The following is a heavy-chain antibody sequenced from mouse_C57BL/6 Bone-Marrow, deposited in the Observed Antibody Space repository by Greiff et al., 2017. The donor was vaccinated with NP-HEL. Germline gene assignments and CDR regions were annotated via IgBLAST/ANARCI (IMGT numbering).Heavy chain of an antibody. Sequence: QVQLQQPGAELVKPGASVKMSCKASGYTFTSYWITWVKQRPGQGLEWIGDIYPGSGSTNYNEKFKSKATLTVDTSSSTAYMQLSSLTSEDSAVYYGARRGTVVRYFDVWGTGTTVTGSS. CDR3: ARRGTVVRYFDV. CDR1: GYTFTSYW. V-gene: IGHV1-55*01. D-gene: IGHD1-1*01. CDR2: IYPGSGST. J-gene: IGHJ1*03.